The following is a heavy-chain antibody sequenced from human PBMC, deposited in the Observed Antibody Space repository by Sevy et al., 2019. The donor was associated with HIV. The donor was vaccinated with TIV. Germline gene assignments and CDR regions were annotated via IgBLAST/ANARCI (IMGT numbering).Heavy chain of an antibody. J-gene: IGHJ4*02. Sequence: ASVKVSCKASGGTFSSYAISWVRQAPGQGLEWMGGIIPIFGTANYAQKFQGRVTITADESTSTAYMELSSLRSEDTAVYYCVCWFGESYFDYWCQGTLVTVSS. D-gene: IGHD3-10*01. V-gene: IGHV1-69*13. CDR1: GGTFSSYA. CDR2: IIPIFGTA. CDR3: VCWFGESYFDY.